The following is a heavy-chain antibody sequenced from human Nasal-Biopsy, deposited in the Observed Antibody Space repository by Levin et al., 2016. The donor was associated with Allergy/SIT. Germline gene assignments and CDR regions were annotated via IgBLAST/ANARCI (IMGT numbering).Heavy chain of an antibody. D-gene: IGHD3-22*01. J-gene: IGHJ4*02. Sequence: GESLKISCAASGFTFSDYSMNWVRQAPGKGLEWVSTITSRSTYIYYADSVKGRFTISRDNAKNSVFLQMNSLRAEDTAVYYCATDYYDSTGYYYYFQYWDQGTQVTVSS. V-gene: IGHV3-21*01. CDR2: ITSRSTYI. CDR3: ATDYYDSTGYYYYFQY. CDR1: GFTFSDYS.